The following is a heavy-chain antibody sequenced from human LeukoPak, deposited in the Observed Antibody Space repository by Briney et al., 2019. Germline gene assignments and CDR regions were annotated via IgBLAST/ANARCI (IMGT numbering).Heavy chain of an antibody. Sequence: SETLSLTCTVSSGSINSDGYYWSWIRQPAGRGLEWIGRVYSSGSANYSPSLKSRVIISIDTSKNQFSLRLSSVTAADTAVYYCARVYRKDVYNFDGFDIWGQGTMVTVS. CDR1: SGSINSDGYY. D-gene: IGHD5-24*01. CDR2: VYSSGSA. V-gene: IGHV4-61*02. J-gene: IGHJ3*02. CDR3: ARVYRKDVYNFDGFDI.